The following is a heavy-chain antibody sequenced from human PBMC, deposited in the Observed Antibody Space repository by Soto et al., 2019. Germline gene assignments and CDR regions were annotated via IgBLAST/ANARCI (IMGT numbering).Heavy chain of an antibody. D-gene: IGHD6-6*01. CDR1: GGTFSSYA. CDR2: IIPIFGTA. CDR3: ARSIAARWTFDY. V-gene: IGHV1-69*06. Sequence: ASVKVSCKASGGTFSSYAISWVRQAPGQGLEWMGGIIPIFGTANYAQKFQGRVTITADKSTSTAYMELSSLRSEDTAVYYCARSIAARWTFDYWGQGTLVTVSS. J-gene: IGHJ4*02.